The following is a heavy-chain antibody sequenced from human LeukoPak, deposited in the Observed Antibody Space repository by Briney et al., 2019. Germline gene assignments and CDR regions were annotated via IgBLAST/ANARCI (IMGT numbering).Heavy chain of an antibody. J-gene: IGHJ4*02. V-gene: IGHV4-59*01. CDR1: GGSIRSYY. D-gene: IGHD2-2*01. CDR3: ARGPPYCSSTSCYLDY. Sequence: PSETLSLTCTVSGGSIRSYYRSWIRQPPGKGLEWIGYIYYSGSTNYNPSLKSRVTISVDTSKNQFSLKLSSVTAADTAVYYCARGPPYCSSTSCYLDYWGQGTLVTVSS. CDR2: IYYSGST.